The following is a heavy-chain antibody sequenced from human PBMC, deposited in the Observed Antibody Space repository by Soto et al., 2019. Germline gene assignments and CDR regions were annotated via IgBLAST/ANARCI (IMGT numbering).Heavy chain of an antibody. J-gene: IGHJ4*02. CDR2: IIPILGIA. V-gene: IGHV1-69*02. D-gene: IGHD2-2*01. CDR1: GVTFSSCT. Sequence: ASVKVSCKASGVTFSSCTISWVRQAPGKGLEWMGRIIPILGIANYAQKFQGRVTITADKSTSTAYMELSSLRSEDTAVYYCAAPYLLPAATTDDYWGQGTLVTVSS. CDR3: AAPYLLPAATTDDY.